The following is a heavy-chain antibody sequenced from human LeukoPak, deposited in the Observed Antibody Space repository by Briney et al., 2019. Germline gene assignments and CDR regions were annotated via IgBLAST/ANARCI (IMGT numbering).Heavy chain of an antibody. CDR2: IYYSGST. Sequence: SETLSLTCTVSGGSISSYYWSWIRQPPGKGLEWMGYIYYSGSTNYNPSLKSRVTISVDTSKNQFSLKLSSVTAADTAVYYCARVVVPRLFDYWGQGTLVTVSS. CDR3: ARVVVPRLFDY. D-gene: IGHD2-15*01. CDR1: GGSISSYY. V-gene: IGHV4-59*01. J-gene: IGHJ4*02.